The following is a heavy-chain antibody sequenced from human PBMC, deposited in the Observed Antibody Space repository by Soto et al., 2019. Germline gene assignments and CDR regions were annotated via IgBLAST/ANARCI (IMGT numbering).Heavy chain of an antibody. CDR2: ISAYNGNT. Sequence: ASVKVSCKASGYTFTSYGISWVRQAPGQGLEWMGWISAYNGNTNYAQKLQGRVTMTTDTSTSIAYMELRSLSSDDTAVYYCARVLLWFGELSPPDYWGQGTLVTVSS. CDR1: GYTFTSYG. J-gene: IGHJ4*02. D-gene: IGHD3-10*01. V-gene: IGHV1-18*01. CDR3: ARVLLWFGELSPPDY.